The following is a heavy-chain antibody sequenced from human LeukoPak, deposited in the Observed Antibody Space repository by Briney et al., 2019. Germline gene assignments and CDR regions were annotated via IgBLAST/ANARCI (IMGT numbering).Heavy chain of an antibody. Sequence: SVKVSCKASGGTFSSYAISWVRQAPGQGLEWMGRIIPIFGTANYAQKSQGRVTITTDESTSTAYMELSSLRSEDTAVYYCARDYYDGSGYYPPAGDYWGQGTLVTVSS. CDR3: ARDYYDGSGYYPPAGDY. J-gene: IGHJ4*02. V-gene: IGHV1-69*05. D-gene: IGHD3-22*01. CDR1: GGTFSSYA. CDR2: IIPIFGTA.